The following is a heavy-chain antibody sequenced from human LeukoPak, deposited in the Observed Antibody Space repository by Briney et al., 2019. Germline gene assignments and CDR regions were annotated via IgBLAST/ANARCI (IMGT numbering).Heavy chain of an antibody. D-gene: IGHD3-22*01. CDR3: ARGSHYYDSSGYYYVEDY. CDR2: INPNSGGT. Sequence: ASVKVSCKASGYTFTGYYMHWVRQAPGQGLEWMGWINPNSGGTNYAQKFQGRVTMTRDTSISTAHMELSRLRSDDTAVYYCARGSHYYDSSGYYYVEDYWGQGTLVTVSS. V-gene: IGHV1-2*02. J-gene: IGHJ4*02. CDR1: GYTFTGYY.